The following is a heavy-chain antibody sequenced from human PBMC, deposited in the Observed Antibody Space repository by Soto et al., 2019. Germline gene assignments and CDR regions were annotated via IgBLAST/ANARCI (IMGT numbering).Heavy chain of an antibody. CDR2: IYNSGST. V-gene: IGHV4-59*01. CDR3: ATMSIAAILDF. J-gene: IGHJ4*02. D-gene: IGHD6-6*01. Sequence: SETLSLTCTVSGGSISGYYWSWIRQPPGKGLEWIGYIYNSGSTNYNPSLKSRVTISVDTSKNQFSLKLSSVTAADTAVYYCATMSIAAILDFWGQGTLVTVSS. CDR1: GGSISGYY.